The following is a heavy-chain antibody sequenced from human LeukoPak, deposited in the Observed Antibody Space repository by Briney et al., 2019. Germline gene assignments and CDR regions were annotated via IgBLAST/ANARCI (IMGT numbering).Heavy chain of an antibody. J-gene: IGHJ4*02. CDR3: ARDQVDAGSYFAFFDY. D-gene: IGHD1-26*01. CDR1: GYTFTGYY. V-gene: IGHV1-2*02. Sequence: ASVKVSCKASGYTFTGYYIHWVRQAPGQGPEWMGWIYPQSGGTNYAQKFQGRVTMTRDTSISTAYMELSRLRSDDTAVYYCARDQVDAGSYFAFFDYWAREPWSPSPQ. CDR2: IYPQSGGT.